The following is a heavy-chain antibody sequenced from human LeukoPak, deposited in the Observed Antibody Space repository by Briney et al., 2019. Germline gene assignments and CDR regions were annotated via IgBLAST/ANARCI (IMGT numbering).Heavy chain of an antibody. CDR3: ARHSSDWEFDY. J-gene: IGHJ4*02. V-gene: IGHV1-18*01. D-gene: IGHD6-19*01. Sequence: ASVKVSCKASGYTFTTYGLSWVRQAPGQGLEWLGWISTYDDNIKYAQSLQGRLTLTIDTSTSTAYMELRSLTSDDTAVYYCARHSSDWEFDYWGQGTLVTVSS. CDR2: ISTYDDNI. CDR1: GYTFTTYG.